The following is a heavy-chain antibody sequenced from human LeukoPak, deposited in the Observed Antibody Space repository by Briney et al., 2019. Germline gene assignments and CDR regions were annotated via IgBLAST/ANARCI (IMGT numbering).Heavy chain of an antibody. Sequence: PGGSLRLSCAASGFTFSDYYMSWVRQAPGKGLEWVSYISSSSSYTNYADSVKGRFTISRDNAKNSLYLQMNSLRAEDTAVYYCARKLGNNWNDVVSNWFDPWGQGTLVTVSS. J-gene: IGHJ5*02. CDR2: ISSSSSYT. CDR3: ARKLGNNWNDVVSNWFDP. CDR1: GFTFSDYY. V-gene: IGHV3-11*03. D-gene: IGHD1-1*01.